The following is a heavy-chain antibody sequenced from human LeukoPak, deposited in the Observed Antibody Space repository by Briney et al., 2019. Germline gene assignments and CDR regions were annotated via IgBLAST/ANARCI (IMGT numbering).Heavy chain of an antibody. J-gene: IGHJ5*02. Sequence: KPSETLSLTCTVSGGSISSYYWSWIRQPPGKGLEWIGYIYYSGSTNYNPSLKSRVTISVDTSKNQFSLKLSSVTAADTAAYYCARIHGDYNDPWGQGTLVTVSS. V-gene: IGHV4-59*01. CDR3: ARIHGDYNDP. CDR2: IYYSGST. CDR1: GGSISSYY. D-gene: IGHD4-17*01.